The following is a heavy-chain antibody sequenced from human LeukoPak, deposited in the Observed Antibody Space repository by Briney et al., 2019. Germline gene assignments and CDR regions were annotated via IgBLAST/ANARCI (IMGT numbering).Heavy chain of an antibody. CDR1: GGTFSSYA. V-gene: IGHV1-69*05. J-gene: IGHJ6*02. CDR2: IIPIFGTA. CDR3: ARDRFVGAAGTQGAPDYYYYGMDV. D-gene: IGHD6-13*01. Sequence: SVKVSCKASGGTFSSYAISWVRQAPGQGLEWMGGIIPIFGTANYAQKFQGRVTITTDESTSTAYMELSSLRSEDTAVYYCARDRFVGAAGTQGAPDYYYYGMDVWGQGTTVTVSS.